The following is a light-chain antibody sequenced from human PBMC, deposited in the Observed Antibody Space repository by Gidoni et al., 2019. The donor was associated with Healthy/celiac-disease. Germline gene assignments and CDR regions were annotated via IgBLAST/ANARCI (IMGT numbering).Light chain of an antibody. CDR1: SSDVGGYNY. V-gene: IGLV2-14*01. J-gene: IGLJ2*01. Sequence: QSALTQPAAVSGSPGQSSNISCTGTSSDVGGYNYVSWYQQHPGKAPKHMIYDASNRPSGASNRFSGSKSGNTASLTISWLQAEDEADYDCSSYTSSSTLSHVVFGGGTKLTVL. CDR2: DAS. CDR3: SSYTSSSTLSHVV.